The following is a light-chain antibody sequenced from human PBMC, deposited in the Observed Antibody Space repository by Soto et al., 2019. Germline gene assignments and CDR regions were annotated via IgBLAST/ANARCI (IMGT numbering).Light chain of an antibody. Sequence: DVQMTQAPSSLSAFVGDRVTITCRASQGIAPYLAWFQRKPGKVPKLLIYATSTLQSGVPSRFSDSGSGTDFTLTINSLQPEDVGTYYRQQNNSSPLTVGGGPKVEIQ. J-gene: IGKJ4*01. CDR2: ATS. CDR3: QQNNSSPLT. V-gene: IGKV1-27*01. CDR1: QGIAPY.